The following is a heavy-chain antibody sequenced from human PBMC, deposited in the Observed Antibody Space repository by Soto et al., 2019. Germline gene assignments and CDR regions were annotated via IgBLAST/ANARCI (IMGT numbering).Heavy chain of an antibody. CDR2: IRGSGGST. J-gene: IGHJ4*02. D-gene: IGHD6-19*01. Sequence: EVQLLESGGGLVQPGGSLRLSCAASGFTFSSYAMSWVRQAPGKGLEWVSTIRGSGGSTYYADSVKGRFTIARDNSKKTLYVQRNSLRAEDTAVYYCAKERAVADFDYWGQGTLVTVSS. V-gene: IGHV3-23*01. CDR1: GFTFSSYA. CDR3: AKERAVADFDY.